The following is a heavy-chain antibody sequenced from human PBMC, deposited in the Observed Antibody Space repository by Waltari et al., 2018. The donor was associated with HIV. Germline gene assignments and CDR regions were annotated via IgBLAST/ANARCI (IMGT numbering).Heavy chain of an antibody. CDR3: AKFRGSGSDY. D-gene: IGHD3-10*01. CDR1: GFTFEGYA. V-gene: IGHV3-23*01. CDR2: ISGSGGST. J-gene: IGHJ4*02. Sequence: EVQLLESGGGLVQPGGSLRLSCAASGFTFEGYAMTWVRLAPGKGLEWVSGISGSGGSTFYADSVKGRFAISRDNSKTTLYLQMNTLRAEDTAVYYCAKFRGSGSDYWGQGAQVTVSS.